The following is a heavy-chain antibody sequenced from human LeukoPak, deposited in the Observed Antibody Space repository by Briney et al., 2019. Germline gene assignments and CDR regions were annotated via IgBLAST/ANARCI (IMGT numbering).Heavy chain of an antibody. CDR3: ARGPQYSYGILGY. V-gene: IGHV3-30*04. J-gene: IGHJ4*02. Sequence: GGSLILSCSASGFTFSSYSMHWVRQAPGKGLEWVAVISYDETTIYYADSVKGRFTISRDNSKNTLYLQMNSLRPEDTAVYYCARGPQYSYGILGYWGQGTLVTVSP. CDR2: ISYDETTI. CDR1: GFTFSSYS. D-gene: IGHD5-18*01.